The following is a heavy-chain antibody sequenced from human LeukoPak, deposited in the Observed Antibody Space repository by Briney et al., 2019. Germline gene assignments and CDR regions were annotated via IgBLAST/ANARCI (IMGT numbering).Heavy chain of an antibody. J-gene: IGHJ5*02. CDR3: ARRVFSSATQTYNWFDP. V-gene: IGHV5-51*01. CDR2: IYPGDSDT. CDR1: GYSFTSYW. Sequence: GESLKISCKGSGYSFTSYWIGWVRQMPGKGLEWMGIIYPGDSDTRYSPSFQGQVTISADKSISTAYLQWSSLKASDTAMYYCARRVFSSATQTYNWFDPWGQGTLVTVSS. D-gene: IGHD2/OR15-2a*01.